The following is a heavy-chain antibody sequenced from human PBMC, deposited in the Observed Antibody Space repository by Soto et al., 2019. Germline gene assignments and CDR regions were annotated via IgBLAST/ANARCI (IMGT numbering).Heavy chain of an antibody. J-gene: IGHJ6*02. D-gene: IGHD2-21*02. CDR1: GGSISGYY. V-gene: IGHV4-59*01. CDR3: ARDLWGYCGTDCYPLDV. Sequence: SETLSLTCTVSGGSISGYYWSWIRQPPGKGLEWIGYMYKTGSTVYNPSFKSRVTVSVDTSKNQFSLKLNSVTAADTAVYYCARDLWGYCGTDCYPLDVWGQGTTVTVS. CDR2: MYKTGST.